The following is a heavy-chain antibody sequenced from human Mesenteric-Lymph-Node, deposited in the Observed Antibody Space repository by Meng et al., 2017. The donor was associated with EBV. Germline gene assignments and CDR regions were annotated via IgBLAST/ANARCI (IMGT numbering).Heavy chain of an antibody. CDR2: IYYSGTT. Sequence: HRPLQESGPGLVRPSGTLSLICTVSSDSISSTSYHWGWIRQPPGKGLEWIGSIYYSGTTYFNPSLESRVSISVDTSKKQFSLRLTSVTAADTAVYYCARQYGSSFDYWGQGTLVTVSS. J-gene: IGHJ4*02. CDR1: SDSISSTSYH. V-gene: IGHV4-39*01. CDR3: ARQYGSSFDY. D-gene: IGHD3-10*01.